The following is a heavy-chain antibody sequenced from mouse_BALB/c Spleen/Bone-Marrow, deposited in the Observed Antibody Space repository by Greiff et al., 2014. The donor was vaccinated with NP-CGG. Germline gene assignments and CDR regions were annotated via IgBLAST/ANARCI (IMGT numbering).Heavy chain of an antibody. D-gene: IGHD2-4*01. J-gene: IGHJ2*01. CDR1: GFTFSSYG. Sequence: VQLKESGGGLVQPGGSLKLSCAASGFTFSSYGMSWVRQTPDKRLELVATINSNGGSTYYPDSVKGRFTISRDNAKNTLYLQMSSLKSEDTAMYYCARDYDYDYWGQGTTLTASS. V-gene: IGHV5-6-3*01. CDR3: ARDYDYDY. CDR2: INSNGGST.